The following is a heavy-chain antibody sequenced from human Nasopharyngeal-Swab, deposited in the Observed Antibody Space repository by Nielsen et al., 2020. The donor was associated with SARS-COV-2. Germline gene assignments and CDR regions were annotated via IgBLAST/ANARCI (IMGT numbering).Heavy chain of an antibody. CDR3: ARAWVAGHFDY. Sequence: GSLRLSCTVSGGSISSSSYYWGWIRQPPGKGLEWIGSIYYSGSTYYNPSLKSRVTISVDTSKNQFSLKLSSVTAADTAVYYCARAWVAGHFDYWGQGTLVTVSS. J-gene: IGHJ4*02. D-gene: IGHD6-19*01. CDR1: GGSISSSSYY. CDR2: IYYSGST. V-gene: IGHV4-39*07.